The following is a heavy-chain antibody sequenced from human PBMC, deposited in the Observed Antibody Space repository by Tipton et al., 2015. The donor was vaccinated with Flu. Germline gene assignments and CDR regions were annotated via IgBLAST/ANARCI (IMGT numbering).Heavy chain of an antibody. CDR1: GGSISRYY. D-gene: IGHD2-2*01. V-gene: IGHV4-4*07. Sequence: TLSLTCTVSGGSISRYYWSWIRSPAGKGLEWIGRIHSGGTTNYNPSLKSRLTMSVDMSKNQVPLQLSSVTAADTAVYYCARDNPSIYASYEHYYYAMDVWGQGTTVTVSS. CDR2: IHSGGTT. CDR3: ARDNPSIYASYEHYYYAMDV. J-gene: IGHJ6*02.